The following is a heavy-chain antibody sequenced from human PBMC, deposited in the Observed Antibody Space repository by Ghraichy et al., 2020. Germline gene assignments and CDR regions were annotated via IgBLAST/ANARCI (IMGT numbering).Heavy chain of an antibody. D-gene: IGHD2-2*02. J-gene: IGHJ6*02. CDR2: IRSKAHGGTT. CDR3: TRGPDCSSTTCYTPHYYGMDV. CDR1: GFTFGDYA. V-gene: IGHV3-49*03. Sequence: GGSLRLSCTTSGFTFGDYAMSWFRQAPGEGLEWLGFIRSKAHGGTTEDAASVKGRFTISRDDSKSIAYLQMNSLKTEETAVYYCTRGPDCSSTTCYTPHYYGMDVWGQGTTVTVSS.